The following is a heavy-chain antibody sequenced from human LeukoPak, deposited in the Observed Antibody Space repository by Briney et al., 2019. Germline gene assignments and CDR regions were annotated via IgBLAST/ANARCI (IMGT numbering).Heavy chain of an antibody. V-gene: IGHV3-23*01. CDR2: ISGSGGST. D-gene: IGHD6-19*01. J-gene: IGHJ4*02. Sequence: GGTLRLSCAASGFTFSRYGMSWVRQAPGKGTELVSAISGSGGSTYYADSVKGRFTISRDNSKNTLYLQINSLRAEDTAVYYCAKDHLPGIVVADRDYWGQGTLVTVSS. CDR3: AKDHLPGIVVADRDY. CDR1: GFTFSRYG.